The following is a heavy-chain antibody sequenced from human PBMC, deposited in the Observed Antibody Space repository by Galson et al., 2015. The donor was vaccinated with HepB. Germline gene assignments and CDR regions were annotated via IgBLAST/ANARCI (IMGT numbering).Heavy chain of an antibody. CDR2: IRSGNTT. Sequence: SLRLSCAASGFTFSFYSMNWVRQAPGKGLEWVSYIRSGNTTYYADSVKGRFTISRDNAKNSLYLQMNSLRVEDTAVYYCARDSSGYAEDGFDIWGQGTMVTVSS. CDR3: ARDSSGYAEDGFDI. D-gene: IGHD3-22*01. J-gene: IGHJ3*02. CDR1: GFTFSFYS. V-gene: IGHV3-48*04.